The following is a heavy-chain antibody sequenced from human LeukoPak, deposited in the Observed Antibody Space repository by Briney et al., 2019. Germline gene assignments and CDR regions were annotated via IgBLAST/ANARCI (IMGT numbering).Heavy chain of an antibody. J-gene: IGHJ4*02. D-gene: IGHD3-3*01. Sequence: GRSLRLSCTASGFTFGDYAMSWVRQAPGKGLEWVGFIRSKVYGGTTEYAASVKGRFTISRDDSKSIAYLQMNSLKTEDTAVYYCRSHYDFWSGYYRVDNWGQGTLVTVSS. CDR1: GFTFGDYA. CDR3: RSHYDFWSGYYRVDN. V-gene: IGHV3-49*04. CDR2: IRSKVYGGTT.